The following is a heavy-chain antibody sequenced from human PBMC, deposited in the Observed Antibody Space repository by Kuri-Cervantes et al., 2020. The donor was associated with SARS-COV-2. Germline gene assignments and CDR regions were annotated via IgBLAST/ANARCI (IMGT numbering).Heavy chain of an antibody. CDR2: MNPDSGNS. D-gene: IGHD3-3*01. CDR1: GYTFTTYD. V-gene: IGHV1-8*02. J-gene: IGHJ4*02. Sequence: ASVKVSCKASGYTFTTYDINWVRQATGQGLEWMGWMNPDSGNSGYAQNFRGRVTMTRDTSISTAYMGLSSLRSEGSAIYYCARASFDFWSGYYACYYFDSWCQGGLVTVSS. CDR3: ARASFDFWSGYYACYYFDS.